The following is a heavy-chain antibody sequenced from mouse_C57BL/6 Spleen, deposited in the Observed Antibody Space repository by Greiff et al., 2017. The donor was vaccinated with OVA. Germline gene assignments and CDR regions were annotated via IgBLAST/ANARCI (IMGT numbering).Heavy chain of an antibody. V-gene: IGHV1-81*01. CDR1: GYTFTSYG. CDR3: ARLIYYDYDGGYYAMDY. J-gene: IGHJ4*01. Sequence: VQLQESGAELARPGASVKLSCKASGYTFTSYGISWVKQRTGQGLEWIGEIYPRSGNTYYNEKFKGKATLTADKSSSTAYMELRSLTSEDSAVYFCARLIYYDYDGGYYAMDYWGQGTSVTVSS. CDR2: IYPRSGNT. D-gene: IGHD2-4*01.